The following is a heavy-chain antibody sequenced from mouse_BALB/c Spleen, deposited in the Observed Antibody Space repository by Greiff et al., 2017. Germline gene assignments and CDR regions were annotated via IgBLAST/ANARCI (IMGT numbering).Heavy chain of an antibody. CDR2: IDPENGNT. D-gene: IGHD1-1*01. CDR1: GFNIKDYY. J-gene: IGHJ1*01. Sequence: VQLQQSGAELVRPGALVKLSCKASGFNIKDYYMHWVKLRPEQGLEWIGWIDPENGNTIYDPKFQGKASITADTSSNTAYLQLSSLTSEDTAVYYCARYGYYGSSWWYFDVWGAGTTVTVSS. V-gene: IGHV14-1*02. CDR3: ARYGYYGSSWWYFDV.